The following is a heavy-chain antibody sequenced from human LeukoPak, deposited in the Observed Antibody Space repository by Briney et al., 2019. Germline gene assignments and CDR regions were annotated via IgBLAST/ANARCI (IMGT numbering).Heavy chain of an antibody. D-gene: IGHD1-26*01. Sequence: GGSLRLSCAASGFTFSSYEMNWVRQAPGKGLEWVSYISSSGSTIYYADSVKGRFTISRDNAKNSLYLQMNSLRAEDTAVYYCARGREYYYYGMDVWGQGTTVTVSS. CDR2: ISSSGSTI. J-gene: IGHJ6*02. CDR3: ARGREYYYYGMDV. CDR1: GFTFSSYE. V-gene: IGHV3-48*03.